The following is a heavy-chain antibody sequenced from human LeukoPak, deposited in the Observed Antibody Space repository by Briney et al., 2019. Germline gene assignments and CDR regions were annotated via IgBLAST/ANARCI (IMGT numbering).Heavy chain of an antibody. Sequence: GGSLRLSCATSGFTFNKYDMHWVRRVSGKGLEWVSAIGSAGDTYYAASVRGRFTISRDNSKNTLYLQMNSLRAEDTAVYYCAKERLVHDYWGQGTLVTVSS. V-gene: IGHV3-13*01. J-gene: IGHJ4*02. CDR1: GFTFNKYD. CDR2: IGSAGDT. D-gene: IGHD4-11*01. CDR3: AKERLVHDY.